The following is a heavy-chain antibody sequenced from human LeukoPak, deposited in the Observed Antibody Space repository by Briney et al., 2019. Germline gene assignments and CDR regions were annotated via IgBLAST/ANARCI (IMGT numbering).Heavy chain of an antibody. V-gene: IGHV4-59*01. J-gene: IGHJ4*02. CDR3: ASGGTVTTKEQFDY. D-gene: IGHD4-17*01. CDR1: GGSISSYY. Sequence: SETLSLTCTVSGGSISSYYWSWIRQPPGKGLEWIGYIYYSGSTNYNPSLKSRVTISVDTSKNQFSLKLSSVTAADTAVYYCASGGTVTTKEQFDYWGQGTLVTVSS. CDR2: IYYSGST.